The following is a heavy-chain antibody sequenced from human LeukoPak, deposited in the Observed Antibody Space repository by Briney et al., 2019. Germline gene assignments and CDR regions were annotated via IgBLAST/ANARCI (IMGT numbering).Heavy chain of an antibody. V-gene: IGHV4-38-2*02. D-gene: IGHD1-14*01. J-gene: IGHJ5*02. Sequence: SETLSLTCTVSGYSISSGYYWGWIRQPPGKGLEWIGSIYHSGSTYYNPSLKSRVTISVDTSKNQFSLKLSSVTAADTAVYYCARMNKSGIRNWFDPWGQGTLVTVSS. CDR3: ARMNKSGIRNWFDP. CDR2: IYHSGST. CDR1: GYSISSGYY.